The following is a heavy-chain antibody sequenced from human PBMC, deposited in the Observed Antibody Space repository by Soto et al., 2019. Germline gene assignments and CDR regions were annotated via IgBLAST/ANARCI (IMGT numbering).Heavy chain of an antibody. J-gene: IGHJ5*01. Sequence: SGTLALTCTVYGNSVSSGDHCWIWIRQAPGEGLEYVGYIYHTGRAHYNPSLVSRVSMSVDTSQNQFSLKLTSVTPADTAVYYCARVRVTLIRANWFGSCGQLALFTAS. CDR1: GNSVSSGDHC. CDR3: ARVRVTLIRANWFGS. V-gene: IGHV4-30-4*01. CDR2: IYHTGRA. D-gene: IGHD3-10*01.